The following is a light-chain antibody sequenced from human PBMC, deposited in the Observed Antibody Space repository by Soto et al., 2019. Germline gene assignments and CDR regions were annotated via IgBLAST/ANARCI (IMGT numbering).Light chain of an antibody. V-gene: IGLV4-69*01. J-gene: IGLJ3*02. CDR3: QTWGTGSWV. Sequence: QSMLTQSPSASASLGASVNLTCTLSSGHSSYAIAWHQQQPEKGPRYLMKLNSDGSHNKGDGIPDRFSGSSSGAERYLTISSLQSEDEADYYCQTWGTGSWVFGGGTKLTVL. CDR2: LNSDGSH. CDR1: SGHSSYA.